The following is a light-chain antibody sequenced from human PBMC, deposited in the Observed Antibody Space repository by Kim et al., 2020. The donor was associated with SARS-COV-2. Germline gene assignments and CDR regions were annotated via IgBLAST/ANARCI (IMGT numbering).Light chain of an antibody. CDR2: SEN. CDR3: NSWDSSGNFWV. J-gene: IGLJ3*02. CDR1: SLRSYS. V-gene: IGLV3-19*02. Sequence: SSELTQDPAVSVALGQTVRITCQGDSLRSYSATWYQQKPGQAPARVIYSENNRPSGIPARFSGSSSGNTASLTITGAQAEAEADYYCNSWDSSGNFWVFGGGTQLTVL.